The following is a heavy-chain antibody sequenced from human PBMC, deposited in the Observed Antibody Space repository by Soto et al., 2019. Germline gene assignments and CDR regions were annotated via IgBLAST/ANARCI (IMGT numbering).Heavy chain of an antibody. CDR3: ASVRSGYTGYLY. J-gene: IGHJ4*02. CDR2: VKSKSDGGTT. CDR1: DFTFSNAW. V-gene: IGHV3-15*07. Sequence: EVQLVESGGGLVKPGGSLRLSCAASDFTFSNAWMTWVRQAPGRGLEWVGRVKSKSDGGTTDYAAPVKGRFTISRDDSKSTVYLQMSGLNTEDTALYYCASVRSGYTGYLYWGQGTLVTVSS. D-gene: IGHD5-12*01.